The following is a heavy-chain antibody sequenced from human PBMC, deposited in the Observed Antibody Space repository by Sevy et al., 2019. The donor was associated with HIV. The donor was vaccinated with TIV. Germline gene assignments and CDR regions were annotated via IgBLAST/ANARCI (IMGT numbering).Heavy chain of an antibody. V-gene: IGHV3-21*01. D-gene: IGHD6-19*01. CDR3: ARDPVAGTAVDY. Sequence: GGSLRLSCAASGFTFSSYSMNWVRQAPGKGLEWVSSISSSSSYIYYADSVKGRFTISRDNAKNSLYLQMNSLRAEDTAVYYCARDPVAGTAVDYWGQGTLVTVSS. CDR2: ISSSSSYI. J-gene: IGHJ4*02. CDR1: GFTFSSYS.